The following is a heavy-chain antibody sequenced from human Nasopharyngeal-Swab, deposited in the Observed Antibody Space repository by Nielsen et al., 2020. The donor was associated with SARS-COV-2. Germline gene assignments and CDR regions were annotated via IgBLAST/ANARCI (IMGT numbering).Heavy chain of an antibody. Sequence: YAASGFIFSRYAMQWVSQAPGKGLEGVAVISYDGSNKYYAESVKGRFTISRDNSKNTLYLQMNSLRAEDTAVYYCARDYGGKKRDAFDIWGQGTMVTVSS. J-gene: IGHJ3*02. CDR1: GFIFSRYA. D-gene: IGHD4-23*01. CDR3: ARDYGGKKRDAFDI. V-gene: IGHV3-30*04. CDR2: ISYDGSNK.